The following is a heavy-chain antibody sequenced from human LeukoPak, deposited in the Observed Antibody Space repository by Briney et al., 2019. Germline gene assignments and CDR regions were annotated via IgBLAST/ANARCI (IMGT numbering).Heavy chain of an antibody. J-gene: IGHJ4*02. Sequence: SETLSLTCTVSGGSISSGDYYWSWIRQPRGKGLEWIGYIYYSGSTYYNPSLKSRVTISVDTSKNQFSLKLSSVTAADTAVYYCARERPDYGDFDYWGQGTLVTVSS. CDR2: IYYSGST. CDR1: GGSISSGDYY. D-gene: IGHD4-17*01. CDR3: ARERPDYGDFDY. V-gene: IGHV4-30-4*08.